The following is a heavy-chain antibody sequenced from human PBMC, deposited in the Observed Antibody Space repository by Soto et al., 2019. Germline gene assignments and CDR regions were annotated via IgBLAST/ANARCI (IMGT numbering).Heavy chain of an antibody. CDR2: INAGNGNT. CDR3: AYSYYDFWSGYYTLDY. D-gene: IGHD3-3*01. V-gene: IGHV1-3*01. CDR1: GYTFTSYS. Sequence: ASVKVSCKASGYTFTSYSMYWVRQAPGQRLEWMGWINAGNGNTKYSQKFQGRVTITRDTSASTAYMELSSLRSEDTAVYYCAYSYYDFWSGYYTLDYWGQGTLVTVSS. J-gene: IGHJ4*02.